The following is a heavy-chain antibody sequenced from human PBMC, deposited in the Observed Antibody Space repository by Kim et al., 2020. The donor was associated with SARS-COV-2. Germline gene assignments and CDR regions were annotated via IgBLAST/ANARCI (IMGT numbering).Heavy chain of an antibody. CDR3: ASGRYSSGPYYFDY. D-gene: IGHD6-19*01. Sequence: TPPLKSRVTISVATSQNQFSLKLSSVTAADTAVYYCASGRYSSGPYYFDYWGQGTLVTVSS. J-gene: IGHJ4*02. V-gene: IGHV4-59*09.